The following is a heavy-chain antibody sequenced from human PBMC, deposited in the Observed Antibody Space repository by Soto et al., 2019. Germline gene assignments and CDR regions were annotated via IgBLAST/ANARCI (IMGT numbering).Heavy chain of an antibody. D-gene: IGHD4-17*01. CDR3: ARTRDPFDYGDIYDAFDI. V-gene: IGHV1-69*13. Sequence: SVKVSCKASGGTFSSYAISWVRQAPGQGLEWMGGIIPIFGTANYAQKFQGRVTITADESTSTAYMELSSLRSEDTAVYYCARTRDPFDYGDIYDAFDIWGQGTMVTVSS. CDR2: IIPIFGTA. CDR1: GGTFSSYA. J-gene: IGHJ3*02.